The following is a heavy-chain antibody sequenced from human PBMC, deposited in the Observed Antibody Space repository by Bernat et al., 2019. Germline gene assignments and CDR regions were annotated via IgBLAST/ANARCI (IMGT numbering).Heavy chain of an antibody. Sequence: QVQLVASGGGVVRPGTSLRLSCVGSGFTFRSFGIHWVRQAPGKGLEWVTLASNDGTNKPYADSVRGRFTTSRDNSKNTVYLHMNSLRVDDTAIYYCARDGTAWCPDFWGLRTLVTVAP. D-gene: IGHD2-21*02. V-gene: IGHV3-30*19. J-gene: IGHJ4*02. CDR1: GFTFRSFG. CDR2: ASNDGTNK. CDR3: ARDGTAWCPDF.